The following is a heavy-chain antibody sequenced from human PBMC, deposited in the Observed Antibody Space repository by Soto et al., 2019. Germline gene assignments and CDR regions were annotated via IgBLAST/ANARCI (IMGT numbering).Heavy chain of an antibody. CDR2: IIPIFGTA. Sequence: WASVKVSCKASGGTFSSYAISWVRQAPGQGLEWMGGIIPIFGTANYAQKFQGRVTITADESTSTAYMELSSLRSEDTAVYYCTLSVTRPHYFDYWGQGTLVTVSS. CDR1: GGTFSSYA. J-gene: IGHJ4*02. D-gene: IGHD4-17*01. V-gene: IGHV1-69*13. CDR3: TLSVTRPHYFDY.